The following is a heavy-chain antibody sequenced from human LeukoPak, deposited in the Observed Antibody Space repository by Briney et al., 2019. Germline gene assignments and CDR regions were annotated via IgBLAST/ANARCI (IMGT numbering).Heavy chain of an antibody. CDR2: IIPIFGTA. CDR1: GGTFSSYA. CDR3: ASGPHLEWLTPPRYYYYMDV. D-gene: IGHD3-3*01. Sequence: SVKVSCKASGGTFSSYAISWVRQAPGQGLEWMGGIIPIFGTATYAQKFQGRVTITTDESTSTAYMELSSLRSEDTAVYYCASGPHLEWLTPPRYYYYMDVWGKGTTVTVSS. J-gene: IGHJ6*03. V-gene: IGHV1-69*05.